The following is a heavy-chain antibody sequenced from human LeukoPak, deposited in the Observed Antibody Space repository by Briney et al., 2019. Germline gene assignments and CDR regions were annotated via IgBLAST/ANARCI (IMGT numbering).Heavy chain of an antibody. D-gene: IGHD6-19*01. V-gene: IGHV3-33*06. CDR1: GFTFSSYG. CDR2: IWYDGSNK. J-gene: IGHJ5*02. CDR3: AKVGGQWLSWFDP. Sequence: GGSLRLSCAASGFTFSSYGMHWVRQAPGKGLEWAAVIWYDGSNKYYADSVKGRFTISRDNSKNTLYLQMNSLRAEDTAVYYCAKVGGQWLSWFDPWGQGTLVTVSS.